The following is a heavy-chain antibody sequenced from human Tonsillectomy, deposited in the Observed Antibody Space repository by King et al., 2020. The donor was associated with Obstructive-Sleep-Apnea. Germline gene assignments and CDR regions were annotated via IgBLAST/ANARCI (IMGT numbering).Heavy chain of an antibody. D-gene: IGHD3-10*01. CDR3: ARDLNGYYGSGNGAAFDI. CDR2: ISGSGGST. V-gene: IGHV3-23*04. CDR1: GFTFNRYA. J-gene: IGHJ3*02. Sequence: VQLVESGGGLVQPGGSLRLSCAASGFTFNRYAMSWVRQAPGKGLDWVSAISGSGGSTYYADSVKGRFTISRGNSRNTLYLQMNSLGAEDTAVYYCARDLNGYYGSGNGAAFDIWGQGTMVTVSS.